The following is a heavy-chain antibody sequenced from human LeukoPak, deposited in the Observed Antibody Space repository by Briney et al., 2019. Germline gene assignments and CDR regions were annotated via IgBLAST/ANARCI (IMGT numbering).Heavy chain of an antibody. J-gene: IGHJ6*02. D-gene: IGHD2/OR15-2a*01. CDR2: ISYDGSNK. Sequence: GGSLRLSCAASGFTFSSYAMHWVRQAPGKGLEWVAVISYDGSNKYYADSVKGRFTISRDNSKNTLYLQMNSLRAEDTAVYYCARPASFTTLSFGMDVWGQGTTVTVSS. CDR1: GFTFSSYA. CDR3: ARPASFTTLSFGMDV. V-gene: IGHV3-30*04.